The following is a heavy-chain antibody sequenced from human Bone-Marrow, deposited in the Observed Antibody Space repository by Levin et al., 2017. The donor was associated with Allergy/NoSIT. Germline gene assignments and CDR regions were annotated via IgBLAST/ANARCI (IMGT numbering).Heavy chain of an antibody. CDR1: GFPLGIAGVA. J-gene: IGHJ5*02. CDR3: ARGMTTMSPLGFEP. CDR2: IYWDDDK. Sequence: SGPTLVKPTQTLMLTCSVSGFPLGIAGVAVGWFRQPPGQALEWLALIYWDDDKRYSPSLKSRLFITKDTSKDQVILTMTDMDPVDTATYYCARGMTTMSPLGFEPWGQGTRVTVSS. V-gene: IGHV2-5*02. D-gene: IGHD4-17*01.